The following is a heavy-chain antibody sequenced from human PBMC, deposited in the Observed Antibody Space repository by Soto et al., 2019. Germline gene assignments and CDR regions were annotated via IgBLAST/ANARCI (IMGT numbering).Heavy chain of an antibody. D-gene: IGHD4-4*01. J-gene: IGHJ6*02. CDR2: INAGNGNT. Sequence: QVQLVQYGAEVKKPGASVKVSCKASGYTFTSYAMHWVRQAPGQRLEWMGWINAGNGNTKYSQKFQGRVTITRDTSASTAYMERSSLRSEDTAVYYCAGNPIYSNYDGYYYGMDVWGQGTTVTVSS. CDR3: AGNPIYSNYDGYYYGMDV. CDR1: GYTFTSYA. V-gene: IGHV1-3*01.